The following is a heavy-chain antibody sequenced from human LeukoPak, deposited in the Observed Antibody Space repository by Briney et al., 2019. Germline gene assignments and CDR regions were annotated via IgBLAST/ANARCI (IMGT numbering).Heavy chain of an antibody. CDR3: VRELVVGPAEYFQS. J-gene: IGHJ1*01. V-gene: IGHV3-7*01. D-gene: IGHD1-26*01. CDR1: GFRFRNYW. CDR2: INEDGNEK. Sequence: GGSLRLPCVASGFRFRNYWMAWIRHAPGRGLEWVANINEDGNEKYYLDSVSGRFIISRDNARNSLFLQMNSLRGEDTGVYYCVRELVVGPAEYFQSWGQGTLVDVSS.